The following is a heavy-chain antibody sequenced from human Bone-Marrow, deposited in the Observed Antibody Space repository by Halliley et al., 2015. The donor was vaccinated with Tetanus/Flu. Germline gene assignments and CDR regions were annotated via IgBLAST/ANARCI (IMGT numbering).Heavy chain of an antibody. V-gene: IGHV4-34*01. CDR2: TPHPGII. J-gene: IGHJ4*02. D-gene: IGHD2-15*01. Sequence: WIGDTPHPGIINYTPSLKRRVNMSVDTSKNQFSLRLRSVTAADTAVYFCARGSRAVVHYFDHWGQGTPVTISS. CDR3: ARGSRAVVHYFDH.